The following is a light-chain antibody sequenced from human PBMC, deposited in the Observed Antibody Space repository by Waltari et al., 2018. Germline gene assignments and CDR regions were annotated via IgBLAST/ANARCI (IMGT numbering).Light chain of an antibody. V-gene: IGLV3-21*02. CDR2: DDT. J-gene: IGLJ2*01. Sequence: SYLLTQPPSVSVAPGQTARVTCGGNNIGSRSVQWYQQKPGQAPALVIYDDTARPSGIPQRFSGSNSGNTATLTINNVEAGDEADYYCQLWDSTADVVFGAGTKLTVL. CDR3: QLWDSTADVV. CDR1: NIGSRS.